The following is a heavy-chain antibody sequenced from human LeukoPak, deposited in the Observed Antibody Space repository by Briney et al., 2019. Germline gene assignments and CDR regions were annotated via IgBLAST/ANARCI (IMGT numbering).Heavy chain of an antibody. Sequence: LRGSLQISGQCLGSPFTNSWIARGRRLPGKGVGGMGIIYRGASDTRYSPSCQGQVTISANKSITTAYLQWSSLRAADTAMYYCARREAQYSSFSPFHSGGQGTLGTVS. CDR1: GSPFTNSW. J-gene: IGHJ4*02. V-gene: IGHV5-51*01. CDR2: IYRGASDT. CDR3: ARREAQYSSFSPFHS. D-gene: IGHD6-6*01.